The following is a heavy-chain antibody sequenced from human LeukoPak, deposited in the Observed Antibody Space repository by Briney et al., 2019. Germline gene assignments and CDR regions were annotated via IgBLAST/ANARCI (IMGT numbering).Heavy chain of an antibody. J-gene: IGHJ5*02. V-gene: IGHV4-59*01. CDR2: IYYSGST. CDR3: ARAFRKYNWFDP. Sequence: SETLSLTCTVSGGSISSYYWSWIRQPPGKGLEWIGYIYYSGSTNYNPSLKSRVTISVDTFKNQFSLKLSSVTAADTAVYYCARAFRKYNWFDPWGQGTLVTVSS. D-gene: IGHD1-14*01. CDR1: GGSISSYY.